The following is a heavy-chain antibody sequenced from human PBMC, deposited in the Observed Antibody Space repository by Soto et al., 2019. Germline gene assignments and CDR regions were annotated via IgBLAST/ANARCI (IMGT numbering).Heavy chain of an antibody. CDR1: GGSISSSSYY. CDR2: IYYSGST. CDR3: ARPSGSYSNWYFDL. V-gene: IGHV4-39*01. D-gene: IGHD1-26*01. J-gene: IGHJ2*01. Sequence: QLLESGPGLVKPSETLSLTCTVSGGSISSSSYYWGWIRQPPGKGLERIGSIYYSGSTYYNPSLKSRVTISVDTSKNQFSLKLSSVTAADTAVYYCARPSGSYSNWYFDLWGRGTLVTVSS.